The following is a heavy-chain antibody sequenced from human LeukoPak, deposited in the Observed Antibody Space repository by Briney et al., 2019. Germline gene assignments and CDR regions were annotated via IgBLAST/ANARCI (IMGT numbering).Heavy chain of an antibody. V-gene: IGHV3-21*01. CDR3: ARVGWIAGLDY. D-gene: IGHD5-12*01. Sequence: GGTLRLSCAASGFTFSSYSMNWVRQAPGKGLEWVSSISSSSSYIYYADSVKGRFTISRDNAKNSLYLQMNSLRAEDTAVYYCARVGWIAGLDYWGQGNLVHVSS. CDR1: GFTFSSYS. CDR2: ISSSSSYI. J-gene: IGHJ4*02.